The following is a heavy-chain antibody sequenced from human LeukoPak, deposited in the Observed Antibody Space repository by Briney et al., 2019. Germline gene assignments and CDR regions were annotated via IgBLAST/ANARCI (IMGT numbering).Heavy chain of an antibody. J-gene: IGHJ4*02. CDR2: ISGSGGST. D-gene: IGHD1-26*01. Sequence: AGGSLRLSCAASGFTFSSYAMSWVRQAPGKGLEWVSAISGSGGSTYYADSVRGRFTISRDNSKNTLYLQMNSLRAEDTAVYYCAKAGGSSRSEYYFDYWGQGTLVTVSS. CDR3: AKAGGSSRSEYYFDY. V-gene: IGHV3-23*01. CDR1: GFTFSSYA.